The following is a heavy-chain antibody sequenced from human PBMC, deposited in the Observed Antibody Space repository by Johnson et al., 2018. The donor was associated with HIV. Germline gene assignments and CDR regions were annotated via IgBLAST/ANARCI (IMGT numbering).Heavy chain of an antibody. CDR2: ISYDGSNK. J-gene: IGHJ3*02. D-gene: IGHD2-8*01. CDR3: ASALCTWGAFDI. CDR1: GFTFSSYT. Sequence: VQLVESGGGVVQPGRSLRLSCAASGFTFSSYTMHWVRHVPDKGLEWVALISYDGSNKYYADSVKGRFTISRDNSKNTLYMQMNSLRAEDTAVYYCASALCTWGAFDIWGQGTMVTVSS. V-gene: IGHV3-30*04.